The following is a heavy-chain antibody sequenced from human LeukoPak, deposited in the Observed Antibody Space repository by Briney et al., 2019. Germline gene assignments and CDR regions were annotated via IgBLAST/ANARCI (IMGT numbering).Heavy chain of an antibody. J-gene: IGHJ1*01. CDR2: ISQSART. CDR3: AGVRLGSSGFSEYFEH. CDR1: GGSISNNW. Sequence: SETLSLTCAVTGGSISNNWWTWVRQPPGKGLEWIGEISQSARTNYNPSLKSRVTMSIDKSRNQFSLWMSSVTAADTAVYYCAGVRLGSSGFSEYFEHWGQGTLVTVSS. D-gene: IGHD3-22*01. V-gene: IGHV4-4*02.